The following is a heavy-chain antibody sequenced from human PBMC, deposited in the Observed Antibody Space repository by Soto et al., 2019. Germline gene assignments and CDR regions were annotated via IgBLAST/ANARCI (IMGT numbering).Heavy chain of an antibody. D-gene: IGHD3-3*01. Sequence: PSETLSLTCTVSGGSISTYYWTWIRQPPGKGLEWIGYIYYSGITNYNPSLKSRVSMSVDTSKNQFPLKLSSVTAADTAVYYCARRGTGFLEWLEAPYYYYGMDVWGQGTTVTVSS. J-gene: IGHJ6*02. V-gene: IGHV4-59*12. CDR3: ARRGTGFLEWLEAPYYYYGMDV. CDR1: GGSISTYY. CDR2: IYYSGIT.